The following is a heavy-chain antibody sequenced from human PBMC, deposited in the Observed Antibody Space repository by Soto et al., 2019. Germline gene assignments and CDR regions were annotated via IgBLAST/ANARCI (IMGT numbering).Heavy chain of an antibody. J-gene: IGHJ6*02. CDR3: AINRSPHRDYYYGMDV. Sequence: GGSLRLSCAASGFTFSSYAMHWVRQAPGKGLEWVAVISYDGSNKYYADSVKGRFTISRDNSKNTLYLQMNSLRAEDTAVYYCAINRSPHRDYYYGMDVWGQGTTVTVSS. V-gene: IGHV3-30-3*01. CDR1: GFTFSSYA. CDR2: ISYDGSNK.